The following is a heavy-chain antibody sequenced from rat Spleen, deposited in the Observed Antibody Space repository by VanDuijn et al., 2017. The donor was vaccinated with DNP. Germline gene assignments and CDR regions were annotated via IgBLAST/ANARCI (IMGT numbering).Heavy chain of an antibody. V-gene: IGHV5-25*01. D-gene: IGHD1-11*01. J-gene: IGHJ2*01. CDR2: ISPGGGNI. Sequence: EVQLVESGGGLVQPGRSMKLSCAASGFTFSNYYMAWVRQAPTKSLEWVAAISPGGGNIYYPDSVKGRFTISRDNAGNTVYLQMTSLRSEDTATYYCANVGPYGGPDYWGQGVMVTVSS. CDR1: GFTFSNYY. CDR3: ANVGPYGGPDY.